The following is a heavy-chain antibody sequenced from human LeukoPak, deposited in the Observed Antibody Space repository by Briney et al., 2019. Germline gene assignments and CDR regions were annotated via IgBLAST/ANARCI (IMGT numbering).Heavy chain of an antibody. Sequence: SETLSLTCTVSGGSISSGGYYWSWIRQPPGKGLEWIGYIYHSGSTYYNPSLKSRDTISVDTSKNQFSLKLSSMTAADTAVYYCARAPEQYYYDSSGPAPYYFDYWGQGTLVTVSS. CDR3: ARAPEQYYYDSSGPAPYYFDY. CDR1: GGSISSGGYY. J-gene: IGHJ4*02. CDR2: IYHSGST. V-gene: IGHV4-30-2*01. D-gene: IGHD3-22*01.